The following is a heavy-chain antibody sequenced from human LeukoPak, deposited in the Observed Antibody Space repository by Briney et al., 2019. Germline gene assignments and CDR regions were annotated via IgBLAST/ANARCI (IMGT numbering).Heavy chain of an antibody. J-gene: IGHJ5*01. CDR3: AKDLHDYGNYVGWFDS. CDR1: GFTFSTYA. V-gene: IGHV3-23*01. D-gene: IGHD4-11*01. Sequence: GGSLRLSCAASGFTFSTYAMSWVRQAPGKGLEWVSSILGSGGSTYYADSVKGRFTISRDNSKTTLFLQMNSLRAEDTAVYYCAKDLHDYGNYVGWFDSWGQGTLVTVSS. CDR2: ILGSGGST.